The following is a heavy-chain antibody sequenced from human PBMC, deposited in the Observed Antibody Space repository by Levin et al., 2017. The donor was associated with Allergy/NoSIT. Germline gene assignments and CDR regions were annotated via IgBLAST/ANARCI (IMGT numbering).Heavy chain of an antibody. V-gene: IGHV3-30*18. CDR2: ISYDGGKK. D-gene: IGHD5-18*01. CDR1: GFTFSGYA. Sequence: GGSLRLSCAASGFTFSGYAIHWVRQAPGKGLEWVAGISYDGGKKHDTDSVKGRFTISRDNSKNTLFLQMNSLRAEDTAVYYCAKSHGDSYGYDTWYFYGMDVWGQGTTVTVSS. CDR3: AKSHGDSYGYDTWYFYGMDV. J-gene: IGHJ6*02.